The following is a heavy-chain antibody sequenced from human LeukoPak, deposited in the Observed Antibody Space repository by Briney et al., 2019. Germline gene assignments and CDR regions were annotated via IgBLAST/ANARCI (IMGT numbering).Heavy chain of an antibody. V-gene: IGHV1-2*02. D-gene: IGHD3-22*01. CDR1: GYTFTGYY. CDR2: INPNSGGT. J-gene: IGHJ5*02. CDR3: ARDLWYYYDSSGYYPNWFDP. Sequence: ASVKVSCKASGYTFTGYYMHWVRQAPGQGLEWMGWINPNSGGTNYAQKFQGRVTMTRDTSISTACMELSRLRSDDTAVYYCARDLWYYYDSSGYYPNWFDPWGQGTLVTVSS.